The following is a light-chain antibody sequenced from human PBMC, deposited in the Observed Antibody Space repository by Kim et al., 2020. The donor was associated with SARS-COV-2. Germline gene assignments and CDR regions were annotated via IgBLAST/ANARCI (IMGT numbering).Light chain of an antibody. V-gene: IGKV1-9*01. CDR2: AAS. CDR3: QQLNTYPWT. J-gene: IGKJ1*01. Sequence: SVGDSVAVTCRTSQGIDNHLAWYQQKPGKAPKLLIFAASTLQSGVPSRFSGSGSGTEFTLTVSSLQPEDFAIYYCQQLNTYPWTFGQGTKVDIK. CDR1: QGIDNH.